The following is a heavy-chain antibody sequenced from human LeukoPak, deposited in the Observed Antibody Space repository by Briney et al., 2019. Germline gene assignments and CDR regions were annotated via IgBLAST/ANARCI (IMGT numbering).Heavy chain of an antibody. V-gene: IGHV5-51*01. J-gene: IGHJ4*02. CDR1: GYSFTTYW. CDR3: ARHRSSGYYDY. D-gene: IGHD3-22*01. Sequence: GESLKISFRGSGYSFTTYWIGWVRQMPGKGLEWMGIIYPDDSDSTYSPSFRGQVTISADRSISTAYLQWSSLKASDTAMYYCARHRSSGYYDYWGQGTLVTVSS. CDR2: IYPDDSDS.